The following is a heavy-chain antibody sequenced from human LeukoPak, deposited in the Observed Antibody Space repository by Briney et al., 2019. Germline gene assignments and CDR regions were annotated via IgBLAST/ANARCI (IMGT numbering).Heavy chain of an antibody. CDR1: GYTFTGYY. CDR2: FDPEDGET. D-gene: IGHD3-16*01. J-gene: IGHJ4*02. CDR3: ATGLFGSFDY. V-gene: IGHV1-24*01. Sequence: VAPVKVSCKASGYTFTGYYMHWVRQAPGKGLEWMGDFDPEDGETIYAQKFQGRVTMTEDTSTDTAYMELSSLRSEDTAVYYCATGLFGSFDYWGQGTLVTVSS.